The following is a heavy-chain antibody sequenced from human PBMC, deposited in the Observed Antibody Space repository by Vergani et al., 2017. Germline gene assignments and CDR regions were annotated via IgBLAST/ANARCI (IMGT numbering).Heavy chain of an antibody. CDR2: IFSNDEK. V-gene: IGHV2-26*01. Sequence: QVTLKESGPVLVKPTDTLTLTCTVSGFSLSNARMGVSWIRQPPGKALEWLAHIFSNDEKSYSTSLKTRLTISKDTSKSQVVLTMTNLGPVDSGTYYCARTSHYYDSSGIFPWFYFDYWGQGTLVTVSS. CDR3: ARTSHYYDSSGIFPWFYFDY. J-gene: IGHJ4*02. D-gene: IGHD3-22*01. CDR1: GFSLSNARMG.